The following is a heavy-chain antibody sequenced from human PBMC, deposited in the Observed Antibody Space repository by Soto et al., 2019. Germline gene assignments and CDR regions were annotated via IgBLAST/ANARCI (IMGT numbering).Heavy chain of an antibody. D-gene: IGHD3-16*01. CDR2: ISGSGGST. CDR3: AKGVVSYDSFYHGMDV. J-gene: IGHJ6*02. CDR1: GFTFSTYA. V-gene: IGHV3-23*01. Sequence: GGSLRLSCAASGFTFSTYAMTWVRQAPGKGLEWVSAISGSGGSTYYADSVKGRFTISRDNSKNTLYLQMNSLRAEDTVVYYCAKGVVSYDSFYHGMDVWGQGTTVTVSS.